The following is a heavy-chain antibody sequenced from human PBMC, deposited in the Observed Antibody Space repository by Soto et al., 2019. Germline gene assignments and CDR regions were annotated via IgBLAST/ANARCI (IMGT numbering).Heavy chain of an antibody. CDR2: ISGSGGST. Sequence: EVQLLETGGGLVQPGGSLRLSCAASGFTFSSYAMSWVRQAPGKGLEWVSAISGSGGSTYYADSVNGRFTISRDNPKHTLSLTMNSLRAEDTAVYYCAKDSDYDSSGYDYCGQGTLVTVSS. CDR3: AKDSDYDSSGYDY. J-gene: IGHJ4*02. CDR1: GFTFSSYA. V-gene: IGHV3-23*01. D-gene: IGHD3-22*01.